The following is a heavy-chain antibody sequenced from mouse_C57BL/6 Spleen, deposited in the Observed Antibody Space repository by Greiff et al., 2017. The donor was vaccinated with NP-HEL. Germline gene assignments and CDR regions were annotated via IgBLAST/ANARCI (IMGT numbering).Heavy chain of an antibody. CDR3: TRNSWGY. D-gene: IGHD4-1*01. J-gene: IGHJ2*01. CDR2: IDPETGGT. V-gene: IGHV1-15*01. Sequence: QVQLQQSGAELVRPGASVTLSCKASGYTFTDYEMHWVKQTPVHGLAWIGAIDPETGGTAYNQKFKGKAILTADKSSSTAYMELRSLTSDDSAVYYCTRNSWGYWGQGTTLSVSS. CDR1: GYTFTDYE.